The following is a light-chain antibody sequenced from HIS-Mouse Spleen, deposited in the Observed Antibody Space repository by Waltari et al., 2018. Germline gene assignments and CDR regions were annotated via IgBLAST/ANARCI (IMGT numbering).Light chain of an antibody. V-gene: IGKV3-20*01. CDR2: GES. Sequence: EIVLTQSPGTLSLSPGERATLSCRASQSVSSSYLAWYQQKPGQAPRLLIYGESSRATGIPDRFSGSGSVTDFTLTISRLEPEDFAVYYCQQYGSSRLTFGGGTKVEIK. CDR3: QQYGSSRLT. CDR1: QSVSSSY. J-gene: IGKJ4*01.